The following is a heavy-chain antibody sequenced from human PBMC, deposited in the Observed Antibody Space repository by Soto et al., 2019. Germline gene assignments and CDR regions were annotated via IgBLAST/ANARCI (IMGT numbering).Heavy chain of an antibody. CDR1: GYTFTSYG. D-gene: IGHD3-9*01. Sequence: GASVKLSCKASGYTFTSYGISWVRQAPGQGLEWMGWISAYNGNTNYAQKLQGRVTMTTDTPTSTAYMELRSLRSDDTAVYYCARDANFDWLPAYYMDVWGKGTTVNVS. CDR2: ISAYNGNT. J-gene: IGHJ6*03. V-gene: IGHV1-18*01. CDR3: ARDANFDWLPAYYMDV.